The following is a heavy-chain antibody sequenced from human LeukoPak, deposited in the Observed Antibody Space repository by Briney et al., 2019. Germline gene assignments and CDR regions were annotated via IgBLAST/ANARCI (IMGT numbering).Heavy chain of an antibody. CDR1: GFTFSTYA. CDR3: ARDGADAFDI. Sequence: TGRSLRLSCAVSGFTFSTYAMHWVRQAPGKGLEWVAVTSYDGTKKFYGDSVKGRFTISRDNSKNSLYLQMNSLRAEDTAVYYCARDGADAFDIWGQGTMVTVSS. CDR2: TSYDGTKK. J-gene: IGHJ3*02. D-gene: IGHD4/OR15-4a*01. V-gene: IGHV3-30-3*01.